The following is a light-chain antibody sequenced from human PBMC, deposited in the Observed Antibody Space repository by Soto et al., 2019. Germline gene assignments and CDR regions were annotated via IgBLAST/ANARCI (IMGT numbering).Light chain of an antibody. V-gene: IGKV3-11*01. Sequence: EIVLTQSPATRSLSPGETATLSCRASQSISSFLAWYQQKPGQAPRLLIYDASNRATGIPARFSGSGSGTDFTLTISSLEPEDFAVYYCQQRANWPLTFCQGTKVEIK. CDR2: DAS. CDR1: QSISSF. CDR3: QQRANWPLT. J-gene: IGKJ1*01.